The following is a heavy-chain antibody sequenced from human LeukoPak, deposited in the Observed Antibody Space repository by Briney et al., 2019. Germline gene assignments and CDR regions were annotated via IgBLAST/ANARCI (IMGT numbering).Heavy chain of an antibody. D-gene: IGHD3-3*01. V-gene: IGHV3-30*18. CDR1: GFTFSSYG. J-gene: IGHJ4*02. CDR2: ISYDGSNK. Sequence: GGSLRLSCAASGFTFSSYGMHWVRQAPGKGLEWVAVISYDGSNKYYADSVKGRFTISGDNSKNTLYLQMNSLRAEDTAVYYCAKDLGAEVGVDYWGQGTWSPSPQ. CDR3: AKDLGAEVGVDY.